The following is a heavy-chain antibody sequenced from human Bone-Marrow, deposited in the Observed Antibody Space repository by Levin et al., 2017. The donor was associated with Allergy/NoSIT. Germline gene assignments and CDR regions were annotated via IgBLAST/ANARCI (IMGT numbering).Heavy chain of an antibody. CDR1: GLSFSVSNVW. V-gene: IGHV3-15*07. CDR2: IRSRIGGEAP. J-gene: IGHJ6*02. Sequence: PGGSLRLSCAASGLSFSVSNVWMTWVRQAPGKGLQWVGRIRSRIGGEAPDYAAPVKGRFTISRDEVKNILYLAMNSLKIEDTGIYFCFTTGSVAPRWSRFQETPVNYRESFLDAWGQGTTVIVSS. CDR3: FTTGSVAPRWSRFQETPVNYRESFLDA. D-gene: IGHD5-24*01.